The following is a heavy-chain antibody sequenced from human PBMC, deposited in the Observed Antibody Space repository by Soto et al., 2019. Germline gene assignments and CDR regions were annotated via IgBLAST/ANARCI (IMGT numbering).Heavy chain of an antibody. D-gene: IGHD1-1*01. CDR1: GFTFSNNA. Sequence: QVQLVESGGGVVQPGRSLRLSCAASGFTFSNNAMDWGRQAPGKGLEWVAVISYDGSNKYIAESVKGRFTISRDNSKNTLFLQMNSLRAEDTAVYYCARGTTTSACSAMDVWGQGTTVTVSS. CDR3: ARGTTTSACSAMDV. J-gene: IGHJ6*02. CDR2: ISYDGSNK. V-gene: IGHV3-30-3*01.